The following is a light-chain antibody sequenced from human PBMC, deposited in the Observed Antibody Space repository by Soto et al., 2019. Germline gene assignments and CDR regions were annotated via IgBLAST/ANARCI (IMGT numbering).Light chain of an antibody. CDR3: CSYAGIRV. J-gene: IGLJ3*02. CDR1: SSDVGSYNL. CDR2: EGS. Sequence: QSVLTQPASVSGSPGQSITLSCTGTSSDVGSYNLDSWYQQHPGKDPKLMIYEGSKRPSGVSNRFSGSKSGNTASLTISGLHAEDEADYYCCSYAGIRVFVGGTKLTVL. V-gene: IGLV2-23*01.